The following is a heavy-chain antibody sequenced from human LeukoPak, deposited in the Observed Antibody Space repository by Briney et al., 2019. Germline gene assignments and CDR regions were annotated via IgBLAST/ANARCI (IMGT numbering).Heavy chain of an antibody. CDR1: GYTFTGYY. V-gene: IGHV1-2*02. CDR2: INPNSGGT. D-gene: IGHD5-12*01. Sequence: ASVKVSCKASGYTFTGYYMHWVRQAPGQGLEWMGWINPNSGGTNYAQKFQGRVTMTRDTSISTAYMELSRLRSDDTAVYYCARMALEMATISYYYYGMDVWGQGTTVTVSS. J-gene: IGHJ6*02. CDR3: ARMALEMATISYYYYGMDV.